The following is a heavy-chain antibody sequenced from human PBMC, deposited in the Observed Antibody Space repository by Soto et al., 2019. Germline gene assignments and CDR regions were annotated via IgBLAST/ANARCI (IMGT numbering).Heavy chain of an antibody. CDR2: IKSKTDGGTT. CDR1: GFTFSNAW. D-gene: IGHD1-26*01. J-gene: IGHJ4*02. Sequence: GGSLRLSCAASGFTFSNAWMNWVRQAPGKGLEWVGRIKSKTDGGTTDYAAPVKGRFTISRDDSKNTLYLQMNSLKTKDTAVYYCTTEWELPSLGFDYWGQGTLVTVSS. V-gene: IGHV3-15*07. CDR3: TTEWELPSLGFDY.